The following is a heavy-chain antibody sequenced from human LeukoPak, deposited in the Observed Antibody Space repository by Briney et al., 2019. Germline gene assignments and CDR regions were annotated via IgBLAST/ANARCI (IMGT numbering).Heavy chain of an antibody. CDR1: GGSFSGYY. CDR2: INHSGST. J-gene: IGHJ4*02. D-gene: IGHD3-10*01. CDR3: ARSVRGVIVHFDY. Sequence: PSETLSLTCAVYGGSFSGYYWSWIRQPPGKGLEWIGEINHSGSTNYNPSLKSRVTISVDTSKNQFSLKLNSVTAADTTVFYCARSVRGVIVHFDYWGQGTLVTVSS. V-gene: IGHV4-34*01.